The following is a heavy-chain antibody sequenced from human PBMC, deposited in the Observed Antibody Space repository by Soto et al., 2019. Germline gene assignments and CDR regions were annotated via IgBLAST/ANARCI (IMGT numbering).Heavy chain of an antibody. V-gene: IGHV1-46*01. D-gene: IGHD6-13*01. CDR3: ARELIAAAGTNFYYGMDV. J-gene: IGHJ6*02. CDR1: GYAFSSYY. Sequence: QVHLVQSGAEVKKPGASVQVSCKASGYAFSSYYMHWVRHGPGQGPELMGVDRPRGVSPVDAQKFQGRFPITRDMSTTTVYMELSSLTSEDTAVYYCARELIAAAGTNFYYGMDVWGQGTTITVSS. CDR2: DRPRGVSP.